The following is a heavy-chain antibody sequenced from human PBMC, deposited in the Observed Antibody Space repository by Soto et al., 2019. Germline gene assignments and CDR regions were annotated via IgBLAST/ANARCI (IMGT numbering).Heavy chain of an antibody. CDR1: GSTFSDYY. V-gene: IGHV3-11*01. Sequence: GGSLRLSCTASGSTFSDYYMSWIRQAPGEGLEWVSYISSSGSTIYYADSVKGRFTISRDNAKNSLYLQMNSLRAEDTAVYYYARARMVRGVRSYHYYGMDVWGQGTTVTVSS. CDR2: ISSSGSTI. CDR3: ARARMVRGVRSYHYYGMDV. D-gene: IGHD3-10*01. J-gene: IGHJ6*02.